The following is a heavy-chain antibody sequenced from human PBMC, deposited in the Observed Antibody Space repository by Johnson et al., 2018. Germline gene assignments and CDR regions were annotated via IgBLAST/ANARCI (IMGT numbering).Heavy chain of an antibody. D-gene: IGHD1-1*01. V-gene: IGHV3-7*01. CDR3: ARTVLRALDI. Sequence: EEQLVEAGGGLVQPGGSLRLCCAASGFTFNKYWMNWVRQAPGKGLERVASTNEDGSEKYYGDSVKGRFTISRDNAKNSLYLQMDSLGVDDTAMYFCARTVLRALDIWGQGTMVTVSS. J-gene: IGHJ3*02. CDR1: GFTFNKYW. CDR2: TNEDGSEK.